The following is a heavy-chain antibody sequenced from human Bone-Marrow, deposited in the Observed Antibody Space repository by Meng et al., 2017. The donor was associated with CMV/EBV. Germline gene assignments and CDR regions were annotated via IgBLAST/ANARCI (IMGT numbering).Heavy chain of an antibody. CDR3: AKADFWSGSDWFAP. D-gene: IGHD3-3*01. CDR2: IIPILGIA. CDR1: GYTFTSYG. Sequence: SVKVSCKASGYTFTSYGISWVRQAPGQGLEWMGRIIPILGIANYAQKFQGRVTITADKSTSTAYMELSSLRSEDTAVYYCAKADFWSGSDWFAPWGQGTLVTVSS. J-gene: IGHJ5*02. V-gene: IGHV1-69*04.